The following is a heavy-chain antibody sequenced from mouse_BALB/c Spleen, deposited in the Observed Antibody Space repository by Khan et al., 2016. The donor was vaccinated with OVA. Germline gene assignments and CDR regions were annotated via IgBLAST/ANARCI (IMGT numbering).Heavy chain of an antibody. CDR1: GYTFTDFA. J-gene: IGHJ3*01. D-gene: IGHD1-3*01. CDR3: ARGSGNSRFAY. V-gene: IGHV1S137*01. CDR2: ISTYYGDA. Sequence: QVQLQQSGAELVRPGVSVKLSCKGSGYTFTDFAMHWVKQSHAKSLEWIGVISTYYGDATYNQKFKGKATMTVDKSSSTAYMEPARLTSDDSAIYYCARGSGNSRFAYWGQGTLVTVSA.